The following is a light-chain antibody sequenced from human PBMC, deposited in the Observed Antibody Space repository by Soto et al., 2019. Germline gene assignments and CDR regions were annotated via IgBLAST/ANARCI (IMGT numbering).Light chain of an antibody. J-gene: IGLJ1*01. CDR2: EVS. Sequence: QSVLTQPASVSGSPGQSITISCTGTSSDVGTYNYVSWYQQHPGKAPKLMIYEVSNRPSGVSDRFSGSKSDNTASLSISGLQAEDEADYYCCSSGGSPTYVFGTGTKVTVL. V-gene: IGLV2-23*02. CDR3: CSSGGSPTYV. CDR1: SSDVGTYNY.